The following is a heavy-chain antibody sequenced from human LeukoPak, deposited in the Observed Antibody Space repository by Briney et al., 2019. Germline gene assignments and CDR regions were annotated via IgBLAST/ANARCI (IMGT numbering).Heavy chain of an antibody. J-gene: IGHJ4*02. CDR3: ATDQGGSWSYYSGDY. Sequence: RASVKVSCKASGYTFTSYGISWVRQAPGQGLEWMGWISAYNGNTNYAQTLQGRVTMTTDTSTSTAYMELRSLRSDDTAVYYCATDQGGSWSYYSGDYWGQGTLVTVSS. CDR1: GYTFTSYG. V-gene: IGHV1-18*01. CDR2: ISAYNGNT. D-gene: IGHD3-10*01.